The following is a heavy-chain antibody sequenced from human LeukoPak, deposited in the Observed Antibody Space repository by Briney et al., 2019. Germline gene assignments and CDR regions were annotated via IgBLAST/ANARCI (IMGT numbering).Heavy chain of an antibody. D-gene: IGHD6-19*01. J-gene: IGHJ3*02. CDR2: IISDGSST. V-gene: IGHV3-74*01. CDR3: AREDVDITVATSGAFDI. CDR1: GFTFNRFW. Sequence: PGGSLRLSCAASGFTFNRFWMHWVRQAPGKGLVWVSRIISDGSSTYYADSVKGRFTISRDNAKNTLYLQMNSLRAEDTALYYCAREDVDITVATSGAFDIWGQGTMVTVSS.